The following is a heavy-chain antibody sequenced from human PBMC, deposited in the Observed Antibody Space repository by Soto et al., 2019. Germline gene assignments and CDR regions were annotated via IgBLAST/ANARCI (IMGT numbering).Heavy chain of an antibody. CDR2: IIPILGIA. D-gene: IGHD3-10*01. CDR3: ARGLWFGELVVDY. V-gene: IGHV1-69*02. Sequence: QVQLVQSGAEVKKPGSSVKVSCKASGGTFSSYTISWVRQAPGQGLEWMGRIIPILGIANYAQKFQGRVTIAADKSTSTAYMELSSLISEDTAVYYCARGLWFGELVVDYWGQGTLVTVSS. CDR1: GGTFSSYT. J-gene: IGHJ4*02.